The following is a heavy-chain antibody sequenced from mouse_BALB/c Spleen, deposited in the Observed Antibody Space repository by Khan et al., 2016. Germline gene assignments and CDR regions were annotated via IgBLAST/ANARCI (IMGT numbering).Heavy chain of an antibody. V-gene: IGHV14-3*02. CDR1: GFNIQDTY. J-gene: IGHJ4*01. Sequence: IQLQQSGAELVKPGASVKLSCTASGFNIQDTYIHWVKQRPEQGLEWIGRIDPANGNTKYDPKFQGTATLTSDTSSNTAYLQHSSLTSEHTAVYYCPKSLWAHAMDYWGQGTSVTVSS. CDR2: IDPANGNT. CDR3: PKSLWAHAMDY. D-gene: IGHD1-1*02.